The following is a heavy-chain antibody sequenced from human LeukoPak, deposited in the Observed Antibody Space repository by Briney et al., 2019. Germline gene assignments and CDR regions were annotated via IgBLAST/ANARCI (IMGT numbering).Heavy chain of an antibody. J-gene: IGHJ5*02. CDR2: MNPNSGNT. D-gene: IGHD3-10*01. CDR3: ARAGTTVRTVTGTMVHWFDP. CDR1: GYTFTSYD. Sequence: ASVKVSCTASGYTFTSYDINWVRQATGQGLEWMGWMNPNSGNTGYAQKFQGRVTMTRNTSISTAYMELQSLRSDDTAVYYCARAGTTVRTVTGTMVHWFDPWGQGTLVTVSS. V-gene: IGHV1-8*01.